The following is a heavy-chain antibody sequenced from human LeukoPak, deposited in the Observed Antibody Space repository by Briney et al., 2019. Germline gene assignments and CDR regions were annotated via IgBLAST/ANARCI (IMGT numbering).Heavy chain of an antibody. CDR3: GRGWAVDF. V-gene: IGHV3-48*04. CDR1: GFTFSDYS. Sequence: PGGSLRLSCAASGFTFSDYSMNWVRQAPGKGLEWLSFISTGAITIYYAGSVQGRFTISRDDAKNSLYLQMNSLRVEDTAVYYCGRGWAVDFWGQGTLVTVSS. CDR2: ISTGAITI. D-gene: IGHD5-24*01. J-gene: IGHJ4*02.